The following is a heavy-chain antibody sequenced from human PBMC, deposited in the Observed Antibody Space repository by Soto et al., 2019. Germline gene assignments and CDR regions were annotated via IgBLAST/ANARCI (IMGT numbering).Heavy chain of an antibody. CDR3: AKVNYDFWSGYYMLAFDI. V-gene: IGHV3-23*01. J-gene: IGHJ3*02. CDR1: GFTFSSYA. Sequence: EVQLLESGGGLVQPGGSLRLSCAASGFTFSSYAMSWVRQAPGKGLEWVSAISGSGGSTYYADSVKGRFTISRDNSKNTLYLQMNSLRAEDTAVYYCAKVNYDFWSGYYMLAFDIWGQGTMVTVSS. D-gene: IGHD3-3*01. CDR2: ISGSGGST.